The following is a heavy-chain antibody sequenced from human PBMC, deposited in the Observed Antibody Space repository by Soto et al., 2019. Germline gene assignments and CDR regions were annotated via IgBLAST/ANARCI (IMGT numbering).Heavy chain of an antibody. J-gene: IGHJ4*02. Sequence: EVQLVESGGGLVQPGGSLRLSCAASGFTFSSYWINWVRQTPGKGLEWVANIKGDGSEKYYVDSLKGRFTISRDNAKNSLYLHVNSLRAEDTAVYYCVRVTMAPGLDHWGQGTLVTVSS. CDR2: IKGDGSEK. CDR1: GFTFSSYW. V-gene: IGHV3-7*01. CDR3: VRVTMAPGLDH. D-gene: IGHD3-3*01.